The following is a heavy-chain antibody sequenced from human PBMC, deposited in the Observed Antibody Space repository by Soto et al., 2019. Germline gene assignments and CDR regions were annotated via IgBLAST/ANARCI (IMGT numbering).Heavy chain of an antibody. CDR1: GGSISSGGYS. V-gene: IGHV4-30-2*01. J-gene: IGHJ6*02. D-gene: IGHD2-2*01. CDR2: IYHSGST. Sequence: SETLSLTCAVSGGSISSGGYSWSWIRQPPGKGLEWIGYIYHSGSTYYNPSLKSRVTISVDRSKNQFSLNLSSVTAADTAVYYCARFGPCISASCERHYYYGMDVWGQGTTVTLSS. CDR3: ARFGPCISASCERHYYYGMDV.